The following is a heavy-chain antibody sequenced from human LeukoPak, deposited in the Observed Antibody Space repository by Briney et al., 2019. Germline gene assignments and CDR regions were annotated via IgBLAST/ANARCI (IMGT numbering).Heavy chain of an antibody. CDR1: GFTFSSYA. Sequence: GGSLRLSCAASGFTFSSYAMSWVRQAPGKGLEWVSAISGSGGSTYYADSVKGRFTISRDNSKNTLYLQMNSLRAEDTAVYYCAKHSGYDYYYYYMDVWGKGTTVTVSS. V-gene: IGHV3-23*01. CDR2: ISGSGGST. CDR3: AKHSGYDYYYYYMDV. J-gene: IGHJ6*03. D-gene: IGHD5-12*01.